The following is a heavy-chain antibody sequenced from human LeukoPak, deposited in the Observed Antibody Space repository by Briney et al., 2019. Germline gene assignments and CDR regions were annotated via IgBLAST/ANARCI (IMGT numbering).Heavy chain of an antibody. CDR3: ARCSYYYGMDV. CDR1: GGSMSNSGYY. CDR2: MYYSGSA. J-gene: IGHJ6*02. Sequence: SETLSLACSVSGGSMSNSGYYWGWIRQPPGRGLEWIGSMYYSGSADYNPSLKSRVSISVDTSEKQFSLKLSSVTAADTAVYYCARCSYYYGMDVWGQGTTVTVSS. V-gene: IGHV4-39*01. D-gene: IGHD2-15*01.